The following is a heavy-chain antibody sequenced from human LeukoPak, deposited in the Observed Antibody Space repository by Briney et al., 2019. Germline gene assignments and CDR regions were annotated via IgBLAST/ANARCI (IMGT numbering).Heavy chain of an antibody. V-gene: IGHV3-30*02. Sequence: GGSLRLSCAASGFTFSSYGMHWVRQAPGKGLEWVAFIRYDGSNKYYADSVKGRFTISRDNAKNTLYLQMNSLSADDTAVYYCASVFDSWGQGFLVTVSS. CDR3: ASVFDS. D-gene: IGHD5/OR15-5a*01. CDR1: GFTFSSYG. J-gene: IGHJ4*02. CDR2: IRYDGSNK.